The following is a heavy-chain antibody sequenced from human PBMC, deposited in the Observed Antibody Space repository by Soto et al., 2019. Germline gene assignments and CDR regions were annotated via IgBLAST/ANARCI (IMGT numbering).Heavy chain of an antibody. CDR3: ARARGYGDLGY. Sequence: QVQLVQSGAEVKKPGASVKVSCEASGYSLTGYYMHWVRQAPGQGLEWMGWINPNSGGTKYAQKFQGRVTMTWDTSISTAYMQLSRLRSDDTAVYYCARARGYGDLGYWGQGTLVTVSS. CDR2: INPNSGGT. V-gene: IGHV1-2*02. D-gene: IGHD4-17*01. CDR1: GYSLTGYY. J-gene: IGHJ4*02.